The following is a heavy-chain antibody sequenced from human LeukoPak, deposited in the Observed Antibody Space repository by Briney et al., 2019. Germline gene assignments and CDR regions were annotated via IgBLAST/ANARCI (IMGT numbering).Heavy chain of an antibody. V-gene: IGHV1-2*02. Sequence: ASVKVSCKASGYTFTGYYMHWVRQAPGQGLEWMGWINPNSGGTNYAQKFQGRVTMTRVTSISTAYMELSRLRSDDTAVYYCARGGYSSSWSRPAAFDPWGQGTLVTVSS. J-gene: IGHJ5*02. CDR1: GYTFTGYY. D-gene: IGHD6-13*01. CDR2: INPNSGGT. CDR3: ARGGYSSSWSRPAAFDP.